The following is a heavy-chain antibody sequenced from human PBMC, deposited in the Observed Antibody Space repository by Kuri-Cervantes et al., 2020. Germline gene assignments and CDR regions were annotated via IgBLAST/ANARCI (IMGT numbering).Heavy chain of an antibody. CDR1: GFTFSSYD. D-gene: IGHD5-24*01. J-gene: IGHJ4*02. Sequence: GESLKISCAASGFTFSSYDMHWVRQATGKGLEWVSAIGTAGDTYYPGSVKGRFTISRDNSKNTLYLQMNSLRAEDTAVYYCARDLDGYNYLGYWGQGTLVTVSS. CDR2: IGTAGDT. V-gene: IGHV3-13*01. CDR3: ARDLDGYNYLGY.